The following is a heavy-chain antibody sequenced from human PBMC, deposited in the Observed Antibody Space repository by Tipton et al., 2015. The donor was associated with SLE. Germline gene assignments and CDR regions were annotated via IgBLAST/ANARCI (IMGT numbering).Heavy chain of an antibody. Sequence: VQLVQSGAEVKQPGESLKISCKDSGYSFTTYWIAWVRQMPGKGLEWMGIIYPSDSDTRYSPSFQGQVTMSADKSISTAFLHWSSLKASDTAIHYCARLGDHEERYYFDYWGQGTPVTVSS. CDR2: IYPSDSDT. V-gene: IGHV5-51*01. D-gene: IGHD1-1*01. CDR3: ARLGDHEERYYFDY. J-gene: IGHJ4*02. CDR1: GYSFTTYW.